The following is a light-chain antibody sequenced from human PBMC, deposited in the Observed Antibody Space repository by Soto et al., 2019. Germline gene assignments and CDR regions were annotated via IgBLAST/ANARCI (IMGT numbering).Light chain of an antibody. Sequence: EIVLTQSPGTLSLSPGERATLSCRASQSVSSSYLAWYQQKPGQAPRLLIYGASSRATGIPDRFSGSGSGTDFTLTISRLEPEDFALYYGQQYGSSPRTLGQGTKVEIK. CDR3: QQYGSSPRT. CDR2: GAS. V-gene: IGKV3-20*01. J-gene: IGKJ1*01. CDR1: QSVSSSY.